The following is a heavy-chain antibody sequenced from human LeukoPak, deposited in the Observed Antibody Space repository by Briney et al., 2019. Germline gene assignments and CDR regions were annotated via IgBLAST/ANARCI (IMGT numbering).Heavy chain of an antibody. CDR2: ISAYNGNT. Sequence: ASVKVSCKASGYTFTSYGISWVRQAPGQGLEWMGRISAYNGNTNYAQKLQGRVTMTTDTSISTAYMELSRLRSDDTAVYYCARGGVVVPAARGDAFDIWGQGTMVTVPS. CDR3: ARGGVVVPAARGDAFDI. J-gene: IGHJ3*02. V-gene: IGHV1-18*01. CDR1: GYTFTSYG. D-gene: IGHD2-2*01.